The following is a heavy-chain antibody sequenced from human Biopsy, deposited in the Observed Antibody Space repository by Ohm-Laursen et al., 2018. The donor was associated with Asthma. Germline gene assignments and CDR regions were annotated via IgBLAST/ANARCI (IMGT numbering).Heavy chain of an antibody. CDR3: VRHQYSSSWSTFDY. J-gene: IGHJ4*02. Sequence: SDTLSLTCTVSGGSITSSSYYWGWIRQPPGKEMEWIGSMYHSGSPYYHPSLKSRATISVDTSKNQLSLKMSSVTAADTAVYFCVRHQYSSSWSTFDYWGQGALVTVSS. D-gene: IGHD3-22*01. CDR2: MYHSGSP. V-gene: IGHV4-39*01. CDR1: GGSITSSSYY.